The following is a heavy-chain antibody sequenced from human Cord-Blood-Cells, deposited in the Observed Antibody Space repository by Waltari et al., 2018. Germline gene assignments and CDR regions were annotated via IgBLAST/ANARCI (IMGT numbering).Heavy chain of an antibody. CDR3: ARGGLTGDYYYYYMDV. V-gene: IGHV4-34*01. CDR1: GGSFSGYY. D-gene: IGHD7-27*01. Sequence: QVQLQQWGAGLLKPSETLSLTCAVYGGSFSGYYWSWIRQPPGKGLEWIGEINHSGSTNYNPSLKSRVTISVDTSKNQFSLKLSSVTAADTAVYYCARGGLTGDYYYYYMDVWGKGTKVTVSS. J-gene: IGHJ6*03. CDR2: INHSGST.